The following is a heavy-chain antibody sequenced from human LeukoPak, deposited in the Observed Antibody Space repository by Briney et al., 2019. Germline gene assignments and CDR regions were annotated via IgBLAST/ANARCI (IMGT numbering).Heavy chain of an antibody. Sequence: PGGSLRLSCAASGFTFSSYGMHWVRQAPGKGLEWVAFIRYDGSNKYYADSVKGRFTISRDNSKNTLYLQMNSLRAEDTAVYYCAKDPRAYSSGPTRFDPWGQGTLVTVSS. CDR1: GFTFSSYG. CDR3: AKDPRAYSSGPTRFDP. V-gene: IGHV3-30*02. D-gene: IGHD6-19*01. CDR2: IRYDGSNK. J-gene: IGHJ5*02.